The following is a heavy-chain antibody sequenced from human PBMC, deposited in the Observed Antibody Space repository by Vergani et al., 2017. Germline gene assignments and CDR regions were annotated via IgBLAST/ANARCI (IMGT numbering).Heavy chain of an antibody. V-gene: IGHV4-34*01. CDR2: INHSGST. Sequence: QVQLQQWGAGLLKPSETLSLTCAVSGGSFSGYYWSWIRQPPGKGLEWIGEINHSGSTNYNPSLKSRVTIAVDTSKNQFSLKLSSVTAADTAVYYCARVRSDFWSGYNYDYYYMDVWGKGTTVTVSS. CDR1: GGSFSGYY. CDR3: ARVRSDFWSGYNYDYYYMDV. D-gene: IGHD3-3*01. J-gene: IGHJ6*03.